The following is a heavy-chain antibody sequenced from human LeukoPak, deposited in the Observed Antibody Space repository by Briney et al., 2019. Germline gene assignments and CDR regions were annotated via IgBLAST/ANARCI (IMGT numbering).Heavy chain of an antibody. V-gene: IGHV1-46*01. CDR2: INPSGGST. J-gene: IGHJ4*02. Sequence: ASVKVSCKASGYTFTGYYMHWVRQAPGQGLEWMGMINPSGGSTNYAQKFQGRVTMTRDTSTSTVYMELSSLGSEDTAVYCCAREEHGGYHDYWGQGTLVIVSS. CDR3: AREEHGGYHDY. CDR1: GYTFTGYY. D-gene: IGHD4-23*01.